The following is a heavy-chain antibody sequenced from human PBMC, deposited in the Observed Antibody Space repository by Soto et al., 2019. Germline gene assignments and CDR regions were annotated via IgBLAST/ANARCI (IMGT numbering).Heavy chain of an antibody. V-gene: IGHV1-18*01. J-gene: IGHJ4*02. CDR3: ERGRYGDY. CDR1: GYGFTTYG. CDR2: ISAHNGNT. D-gene: IGHD1-1*01. Sequence: QVHLVQSGAEVKKPGASVKVSCKGSGYGFTTYGITWVRQAPGQGLEWMAWISAHNGNTNYEQKLQGRVTVTRDTSTSTAYMELRSLRSDDTAVYYCERGRYGDYWGQGALVTVAS.